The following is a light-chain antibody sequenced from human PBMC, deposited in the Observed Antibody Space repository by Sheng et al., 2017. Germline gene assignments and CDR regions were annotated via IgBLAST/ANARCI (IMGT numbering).Light chain of an antibody. V-gene: IGKV1-8*01. CDR2: AAS. J-gene: IGKJ2*01. Sequence: AIRMTQSPSSFSASTGDRVTISCRASQGISSYLAWYQQKPGEAPNLLIYAASTLQSGFPSRFSGSGSGTDFTLTISCLQSEDFATYYCQQYYSYPPTFGQGTKLEIK. CDR3: QQYYSYPPT. CDR1: QGISSY.